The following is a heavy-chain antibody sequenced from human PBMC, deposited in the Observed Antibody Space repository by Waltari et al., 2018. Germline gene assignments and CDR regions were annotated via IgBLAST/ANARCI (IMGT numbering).Heavy chain of an antibody. CDR1: GGSIDSGSYY. D-gene: IGHD5-12*01. CDR2: INHSGST. CDR3: ARLPSRIVRYSWFDP. V-gene: IGHV4-61*02. Sequence: QVQLQESGPGLVKPSQTLSLTCTVSGGSIDSGSYYWSWIRQPAGKGLGWIGEINHSGSTNYNPALKGRVTMSVDTSKNQCSLKLSSGTAADTAVYYCARLPSRIVRYSWFDPWGQGTLVTVSS. J-gene: IGHJ5*02.